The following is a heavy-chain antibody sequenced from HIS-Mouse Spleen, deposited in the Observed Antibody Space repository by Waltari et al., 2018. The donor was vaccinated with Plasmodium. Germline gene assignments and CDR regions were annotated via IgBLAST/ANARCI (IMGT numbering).Heavy chain of an antibody. CDR3: ARLRYSYGYFDY. Sequence: QVQLQESGPGLVKPSETLSLTCTVSGGSISSYYWSWIRQPPGKGLEWIGYIYYSGSTKYTPAPKSRVTRSVDTSKKQFSLKLSSGTAADTAVYYCARLRYSYGYFDYWGQGTLVTVSS. CDR2: IYYSGST. V-gene: IGHV4-59*08. D-gene: IGHD5-18*01. CDR1: GGSISSYY. J-gene: IGHJ4*02.